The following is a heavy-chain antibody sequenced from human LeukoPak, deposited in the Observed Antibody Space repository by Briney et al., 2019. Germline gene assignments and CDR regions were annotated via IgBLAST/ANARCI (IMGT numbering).Heavy chain of an antibody. Sequence: GGSLRLSCAASGFTFSSYAMSWVRQAPGKGLEWVSAISGSGGSTYYADSVKGRFTISRDNSKNTLYLQMNSLRAEDTAVYYCAKDDSVLWFGELLYRFDYWGQETLVTVSS. CDR2: ISGSGGST. CDR3: AKDDSVLWFGELLYRFDY. D-gene: IGHD3-10*01. V-gene: IGHV3-23*01. J-gene: IGHJ4*02. CDR1: GFTFSSYA.